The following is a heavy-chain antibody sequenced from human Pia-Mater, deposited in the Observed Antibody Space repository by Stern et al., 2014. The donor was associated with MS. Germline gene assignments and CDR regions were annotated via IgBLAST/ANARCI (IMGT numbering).Heavy chain of an antibody. CDR2: IFPIFGTA. J-gene: IGHJ6*02. V-gene: IGHV1-69*01. CDR3: ARDGRHTDNYGLDV. CDR1: GGTFNVYA. D-gene: IGHD3-9*01. Sequence: AQLVESGAEVKKPGSSVKVSCKASGGTFNVYAINWLRQAPGQGLEWMGGIFPIFGTANSAQKFQGRVTITADESTRTSSMQLSSLRYDDTAVYYCARDGRHTDNYGLDVWGQGTTVTVSS.